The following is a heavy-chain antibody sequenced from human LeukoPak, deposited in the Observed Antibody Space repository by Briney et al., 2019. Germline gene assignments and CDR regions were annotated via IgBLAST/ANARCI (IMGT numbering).Heavy chain of an antibody. CDR3: AREGGSGSYGIDY. CDR2: IYYSGST. Sequence: SETLSLTCAVYGGSFSSYYWSWIRQPPGKGLEWIGYIYYSGSTNYNPSLKSRVTISVDTSKNQFSLKLSSVTAADTAVYYCAREGGSGSYGIDYWGQGTLVTVSS. V-gene: IGHV4-59*01. CDR1: GGSFSSYY. J-gene: IGHJ4*02. D-gene: IGHD3-10*01.